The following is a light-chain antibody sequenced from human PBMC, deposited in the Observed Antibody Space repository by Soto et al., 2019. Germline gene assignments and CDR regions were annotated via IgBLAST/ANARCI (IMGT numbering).Light chain of an antibody. CDR2: GAS. CDR1: QSVSSSY. Sequence: EIVLTQSPGTLSLSPGERATLSCRASQSVSSSYLAWYQQKPGQAPRLLIYGASSRATGIPDRFSGSGSGTDFTLTISRLEPEDFAVYYCQQYGSSPPITFGQGTLLEI. CDR3: QQYGSSPPIT. V-gene: IGKV3-20*01. J-gene: IGKJ5*01.